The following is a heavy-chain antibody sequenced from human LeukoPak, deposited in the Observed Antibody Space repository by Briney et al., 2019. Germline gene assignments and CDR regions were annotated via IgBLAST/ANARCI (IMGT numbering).Heavy chain of an antibody. CDR1: GYTFTSYD. CDR2: MNPNSGNT. Sequence: ASVKVSCKASGYTFTSYDINWVRQATGQGLEWMGWMNPNSGNTGYAQKFQGRVTMTRNTSISTAYMELSSLRSEDTAVYCCARFCIRPSSYTIFDSGGRGPRLTVSS. J-gene: IGHJ4*02. V-gene: IGHV1-8*01. D-gene: IGHD2-2*02. CDR3: ARFCIRPSSYTIFDS.